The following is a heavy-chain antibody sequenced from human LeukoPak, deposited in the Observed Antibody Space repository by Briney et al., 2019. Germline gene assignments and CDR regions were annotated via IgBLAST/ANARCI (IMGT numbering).Heavy chain of an antibody. V-gene: IGHV1-8*02. CDR1: GYTFTGYY. J-gene: IGHJ5*02. D-gene: IGHD3-10*01. Sequence: ASVKVSCKASGYTFTGYYIHWVRQAPGQGLEWMGWMNPNSGNTGYAQKFQGRVTMTRNTSTSTAYMELSSLRSEDTAVYYCARGRGNWFDPWGQGTLVTVSS. CDR3: ARGRGNWFDP. CDR2: MNPNSGNT.